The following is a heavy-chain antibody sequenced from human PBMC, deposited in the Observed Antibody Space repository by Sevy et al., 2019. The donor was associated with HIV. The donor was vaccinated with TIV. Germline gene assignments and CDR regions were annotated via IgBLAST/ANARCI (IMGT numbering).Heavy chain of an antibody. Sequence: GGSLRLSCAASGFTFSSYAMHWVRQAPGKGLEWVAVISYDGSNKYYADSVKGRFTISRDNSKNTLYLQMNSLRAEDTAVYYCARGGATVYFDYWGQGILVTVSS. CDR2: ISYDGSNK. CDR1: GFTFSSYA. D-gene: IGHD1-26*01. J-gene: IGHJ4*02. CDR3: ARGGATVYFDY. V-gene: IGHV3-30-3*01.